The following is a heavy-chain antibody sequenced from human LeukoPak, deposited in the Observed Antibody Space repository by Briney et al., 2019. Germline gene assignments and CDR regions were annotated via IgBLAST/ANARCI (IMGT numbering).Heavy chain of an antibody. CDR1: GGSFSVYY. J-gene: IGHJ6*03. CDR3: ARVDFWRSYYYYYYMDV. CDR2: INHSGST. D-gene: IGHD3-3*01. Sequence: PETLSLTCAVHGGSFSVYYWSWICQPPGKGLGWIGEINHSGSTNYSPSLKSRVTLSVDTSKNQFSLKLSSVTAADTAVYYCARVDFWRSYYYYYYMDVWGKGTTVTVSS. V-gene: IGHV4-34*01.